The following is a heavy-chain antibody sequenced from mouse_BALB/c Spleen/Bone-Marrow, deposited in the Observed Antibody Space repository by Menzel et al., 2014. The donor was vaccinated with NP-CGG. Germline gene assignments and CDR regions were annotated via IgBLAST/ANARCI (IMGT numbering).Heavy chain of an antibody. CDR1: GYTFTSYW. V-gene: IGHV1-7*01. CDR2: INPSTGYT. D-gene: IGHD1-1*01. J-gene: IGHJ4*01. CDR3: ARQITTVDYAMDY. Sequence: QVQLQQSGAELAKPGASVKMSCKASGYTFTSYWMHWVKRRPGQGLEWIGYINPSTGYTEYNQKFKDKATLTADKSSSTAYMQLSSLTSEDSAVYYCARQITTVDYAMDYWGQGTSVTVSS.